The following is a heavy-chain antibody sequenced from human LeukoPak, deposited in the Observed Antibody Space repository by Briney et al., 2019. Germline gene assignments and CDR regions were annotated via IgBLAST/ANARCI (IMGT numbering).Heavy chain of an antibody. D-gene: IGHD3-10*01. Sequence: PGGSLRLSCAASGFTFSSYSMNWVRQAPGKGLEWVSSISSSSSYIYYADSVKGRFTISRDNAKNSLYLQMNSLRAEDTAVYYCARDVTMVRGVIPFDYWGQGTLVTVS. V-gene: IGHV3-21*01. J-gene: IGHJ4*02. CDR1: GFTFSSYS. CDR2: ISSSSSYI. CDR3: ARDVTMVRGVIPFDY.